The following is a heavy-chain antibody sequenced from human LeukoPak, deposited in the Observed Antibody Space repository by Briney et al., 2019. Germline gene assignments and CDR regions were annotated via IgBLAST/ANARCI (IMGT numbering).Heavy chain of an antibody. J-gene: IGHJ4*02. CDR3: AISTGPIAAAGSFDY. V-gene: IGHV4-34*01. D-gene: IGHD6-13*01. CDR2: INNSGST. Sequence: PSETLSLTCVVSGGSFSGYYWSWIRQPPGKGLEWIGEINNSGSTNYNPSLKSRVTISVDTSKNQFSLKLSSVTAADTAVYYCAISTGPIAAAGSFDYWGQGTLVTVSS. CDR1: GGSFSGYY.